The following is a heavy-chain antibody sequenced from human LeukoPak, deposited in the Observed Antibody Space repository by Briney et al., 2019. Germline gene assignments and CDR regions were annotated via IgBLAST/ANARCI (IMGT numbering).Heavy chain of an antibody. J-gene: IGHJ4*02. Sequence: AGGSLRPSCAASGFTFSSYSMNWVRQAPGKGLEWVSSISSSSSYIYYADSVKGRFTISRDNAKNSLYLQMNSLRAEDTAVYYCARDPSVIAVAGPVDYWGQGTLVTVSS. V-gene: IGHV3-21*01. D-gene: IGHD6-19*01. CDR1: GFTFSSYS. CDR3: ARDPSVIAVAGPVDY. CDR2: ISSSSSYI.